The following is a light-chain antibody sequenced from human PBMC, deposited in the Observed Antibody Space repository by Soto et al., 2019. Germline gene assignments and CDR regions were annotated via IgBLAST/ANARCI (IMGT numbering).Light chain of an antibody. V-gene: IGLV2-14*01. Sequence: QSVLTQPASVSGSPGQSITISCTGTSSDVGGYNYVSWYQPHPGKAPKLMIYEVSNRPSGVSNRFSGSKSGNTASLTISGLQAEDEADYYCSSYTSSSTVFGTGTKVTI. CDR3: SSYTSSSTV. CDR2: EVS. J-gene: IGLJ1*01. CDR1: SSDVGGYNY.